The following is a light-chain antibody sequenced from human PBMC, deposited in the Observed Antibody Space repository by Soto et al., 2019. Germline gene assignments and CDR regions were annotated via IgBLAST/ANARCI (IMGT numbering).Light chain of an antibody. CDR1: QSVSRTY. Sequence: EIVLPQSPGTLSLSPWERATLSGRASQSVSRTYLAWYQQKPVQAPRLLIYATSSRATGIPDRFSGSGSGTDFTLTISRLEPEDFAVYYCQQYGRSGTFGQGTKVDIK. CDR3: QQYGRSGT. V-gene: IGKV3-20*01. J-gene: IGKJ1*01. CDR2: ATS.